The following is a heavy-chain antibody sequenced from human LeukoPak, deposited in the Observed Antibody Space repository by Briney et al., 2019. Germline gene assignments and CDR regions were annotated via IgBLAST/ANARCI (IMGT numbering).Heavy chain of an antibody. V-gene: IGHV4-39*01. Sequence: PSETLSLTCTVSGDSISSSSYYWGWIRQPPGKGLEWIGSIYYSGSTYSNPSLKSRVTISVDTSKNQFSLKLSSVTAADTAVYYCARHRGLELRTRYFDWLSHEINYFEYWGQGTLVTVSS. J-gene: IGHJ4*02. CDR3: ARHRGLELRTRYFDWLSHEINYFEY. CDR2: IYYSGST. D-gene: IGHD3-9*01. CDR1: GDSISSSSYY.